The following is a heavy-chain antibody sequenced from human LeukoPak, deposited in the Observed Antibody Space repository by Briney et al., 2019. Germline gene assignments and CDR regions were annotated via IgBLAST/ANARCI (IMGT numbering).Heavy chain of an antibody. D-gene: IGHD4-17*01. Sequence: GGSLIPSCAASGFIFSNYWMSWVRQAPGKGLEWVANIKQDGSEKYYVDSVKGRFTISRDNAKNSLYLQMNSLRVEDTAIYYCATVGAVTDGAFDVWGQGTMVTVSS. CDR3: ATVGAVTDGAFDV. J-gene: IGHJ3*01. V-gene: IGHV3-7*01. CDR1: GFIFSNYW. CDR2: IKQDGSEK.